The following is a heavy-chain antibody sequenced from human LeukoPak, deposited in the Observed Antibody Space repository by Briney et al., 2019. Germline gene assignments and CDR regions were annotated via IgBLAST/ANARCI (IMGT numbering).Heavy chain of an antibody. Sequence: GGSLRLSCAASGFTFDDYAIHWVRQAPGKGLEWVSGISWNSGSIGYADSVKGRFTISRDNAKNSLYLQMNSLRVEDTAVYYCLRGDRRDYWGQGTLVTVSS. CDR1: GFTFDDYA. CDR3: LRGDRRDY. V-gene: IGHV3-9*01. CDR2: ISWNSGSI. J-gene: IGHJ4*02. D-gene: IGHD3-10*01.